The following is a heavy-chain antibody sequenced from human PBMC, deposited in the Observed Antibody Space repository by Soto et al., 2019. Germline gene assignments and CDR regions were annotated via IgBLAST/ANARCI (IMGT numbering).Heavy chain of an antibody. J-gene: IGHJ4*02. CDR1: GGSISSSNW. CDR2: IYHSGST. D-gene: IGHD3-10*01. V-gene: IGHV4-4*02. Sequence: SETLSLTCAVFGGSISSSNWWSWVRQAPGKGLEWIGEIYHSGSTKYNPSLKSRVTISVDKSKNHFSLKLNSVTAADTAVYYCTSTILWFGYWGQGTLVTVSS. CDR3: TSTILWFGY.